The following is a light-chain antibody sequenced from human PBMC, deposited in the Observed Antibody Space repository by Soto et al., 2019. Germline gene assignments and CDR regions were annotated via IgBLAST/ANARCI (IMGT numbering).Light chain of an antibody. V-gene: IGKV1-5*03. CDR3: QQYNSYPIT. CDR2: KAS. CDR1: QAISNW. Sequence: DIQMTQSPSTLSASVGDRVTITCRASQAISNWLAWYQQKPGKAPKLLIYKASSLESGVPLRFSGSGSGTEFTLTISSLQPDDFATYHCQQYNSYPITFGQGTRLEIK. J-gene: IGKJ5*01.